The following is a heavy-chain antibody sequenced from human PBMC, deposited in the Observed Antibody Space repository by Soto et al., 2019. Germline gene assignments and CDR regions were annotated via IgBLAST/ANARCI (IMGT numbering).Heavy chain of an antibody. V-gene: IGHV3-23*01. J-gene: IGHJ5*02. CDR3: AKDSSARGSRKIGNWFDP. D-gene: IGHD3-10*01. Sequence: EVQLLESGGGLVQPGGSLRLSCAASGFTFSSYAMSWVRQAPGKGLEWVSAISGSGGSTYYADSVKGRFTISRDNSNNTLYLQMNRLRAEDTAVYYCAKDSSARGSRKIGNWFDPWGQGTLVTVSS. CDR1: GFTFSSYA. CDR2: ISGSGGST.